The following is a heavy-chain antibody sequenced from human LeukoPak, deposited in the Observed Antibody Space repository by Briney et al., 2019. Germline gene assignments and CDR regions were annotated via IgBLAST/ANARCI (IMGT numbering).Heavy chain of an antibody. CDR2: INHSGST. J-gene: IGHJ1*01. D-gene: IGHD1-26*01. V-gene: IGHV4-34*01. CDR3: ARGRPSYSGSYYRFYFRH. Sequence: SETLSLTCAVYGGSFSGYYWSWIRQPPGKGLEWIGEINHSGSTNYNPSLKSRVTISVDTSKNQFSLKLSSVTAADTAVYYCARGRPSYSGSYYRFYFRHWGQGTLVTVSS. CDR1: GGSFSGYY.